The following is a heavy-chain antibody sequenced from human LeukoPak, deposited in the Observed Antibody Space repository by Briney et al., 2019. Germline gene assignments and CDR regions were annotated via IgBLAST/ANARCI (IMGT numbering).Heavy chain of an antibody. V-gene: IGHV1-24*01. D-gene: IGHD2/OR15-2a*01. CDR3: ATDFYRGRQFDY. J-gene: IGHJ4*02. CDR1: GNTFTDLS. CDR2: FDPEDVET. Sequence: EASVKVSCKVSGNTFTDLSMNWVRQAPGKGLEWMGGFDPEDVETIYAQKFQGRVTMTEDTSTVTAYMELTSLRPEDTAVYYCATDFYRGRQFDYWGQGTLVTVSS.